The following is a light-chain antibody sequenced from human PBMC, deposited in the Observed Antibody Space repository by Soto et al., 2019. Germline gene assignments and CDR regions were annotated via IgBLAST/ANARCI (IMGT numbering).Light chain of an antibody. Sequence: EIVLTQSPGTLSLSPGERATLSCRASQSVSSSYLAWYQQKPGQAPRLLIYGAFSRATVIPDRFSGSGSGTDFTLTISRLEPEDFAVYYCQQYGSSPLTFGGGTKVEI. CDR2: GAF. V-gene: IGKV3-20*01. J-gene: IGKJ4*01. CDR3: QQYGSSPLT. CDR1: QSVSSSY.